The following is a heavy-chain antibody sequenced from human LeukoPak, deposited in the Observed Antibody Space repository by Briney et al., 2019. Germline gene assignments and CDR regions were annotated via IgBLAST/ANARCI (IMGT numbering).Heavy chain of an antibody. CDR2: INHSGST. D-gene: IGHD3-22*01. V-gene: IGHV4-34*01. Sequence: PSETLSLTCAVYGGSFSGYYWSWIRQPPGKGLELLGEINHSGSTNYNPSLKSRVTISVDTSKNQFSLKLSSVTAADTAVYYCARAGRGSYYDSSGYDFDYWGQGTLVTVSS. J-gene: IGHJ4*02. CDR1: GGSFSGYY. CDR3: ARAGRGSYYDSSGYDFDY.